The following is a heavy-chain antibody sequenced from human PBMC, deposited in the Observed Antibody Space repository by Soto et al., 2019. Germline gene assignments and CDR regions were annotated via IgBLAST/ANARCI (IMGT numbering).Heavy chain of an antibody. J-gene: IGHJ5*02. D-gene: IGHD6-6*01. CDR1: GFTFSSYG. CDR2: IWYDGSNK. Sequence: GGSLRLSCAASGFTFSSYGMHWVRQAPGKGLEWVAVIWYDGSNKYYADSVKGRFTISRDNSKNTLYLQMNSLRAEDTAVYYCARDLQQLAPNWFDPWGQGTLVTVSS. CDR3: ARDLQQLAPNWFDP. V-gene: IGHV3-33*01.